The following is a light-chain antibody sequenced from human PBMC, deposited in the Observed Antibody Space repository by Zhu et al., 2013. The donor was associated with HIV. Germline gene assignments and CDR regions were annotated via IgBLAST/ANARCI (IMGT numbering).Light chain of an antibody. CDR3: ASWDDSLRALV. V-gene: IGLV1-40*01. CDR2: GNS. CDR1: SSNIGAGYD. Sequence: QSVLTQPPSVSAAPGQKVSISCTGSSSNIGAGYDVHWYQQLPGTAPKLLIYGNSNRPSGVPDRFSGSKSGASAFLAISGLRSEDEADYFCASWDDSLRALVFGGGTKLTVL. J-gene: IGLJ2*01.